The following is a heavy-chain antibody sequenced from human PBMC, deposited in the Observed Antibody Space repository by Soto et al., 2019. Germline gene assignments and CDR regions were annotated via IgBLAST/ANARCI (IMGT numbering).Heavy chain of an antibody. D-gene: IGHD5-12*01. J-gene: IGHJ6*02. CDR3: ARVVATITDYYYGMDG. CDR1: GFTFSSYA. Sequence: QVQLVESGGGVVQPGRSLRLSCAASGFTFSSYAMHWVRQAPGEGLEWVAVISYDGGSNKYYADSVKGRFTISRDNSWNTLYLQMNSLRAEDTAVYYCARVVATITDYYYGMDGWGQGTTFTVSS. CDR2: ISYDGGSNK. V-gene: IGHV3-30-3*01.